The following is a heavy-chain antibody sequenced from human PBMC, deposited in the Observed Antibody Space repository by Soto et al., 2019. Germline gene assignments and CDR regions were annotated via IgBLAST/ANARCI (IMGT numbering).Heavy chain of an antibody. CDR3: ARSGRFLEWLVQDAFDI. V-gene: IGHV1-18*01. D-gene: IGHD3-3*01. CDR2: ISAYNGNT. CDR1: GYTFTSYG. Sequence: GASVKVSCKASGYTFTSYGISWVRQAPGQGLDWMGWISAYNGNTNYAQKLQGRVTMTTDTSTSTAYMELRSLRSDDTALYYCARSGRFLEWLVQDAFDIWGQGTMVTVSS. J-gene: IGHJ3*02.